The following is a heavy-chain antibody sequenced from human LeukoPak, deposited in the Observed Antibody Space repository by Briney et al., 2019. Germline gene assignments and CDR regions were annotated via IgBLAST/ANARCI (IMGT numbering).Heavy chain of an antibody. J-gene: IGHJ4*02. CDR3: ANSRNSRGVYSGYDGTFDY. Sequence: PGGSLRLSCAASGFTFSSYEMNWVRQAPGKGLEWVAVITYDGSNKYYADSVKGRFTISRDNSKNTLYLQMNSLRAEDTAVYYCANSRNSRGVYSGYDGTFDYWGQGTLVTVSS. D-gene: IGHD5-12*01. CDR1: GFTFSSYE. V-gene: IGHV3-30*18. CDR2: ITYDGSNK.